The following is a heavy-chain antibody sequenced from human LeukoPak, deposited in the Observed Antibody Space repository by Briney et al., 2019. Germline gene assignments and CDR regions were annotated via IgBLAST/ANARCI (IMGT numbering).Heavy chain of an antibody. CDR1: GYTLTELS. CDR3: ARGRYGSGSYRARNWFDP. D-gene: IGHD3-10*01. CDR2: FDPEDGET. V-gene: IGHV1-24*01. J-gene: IGHJ5*02. Sequence: ASVKVSCKVSGYTLTELSMHWVRQAPGKGLEWMGGFDPEDGETIYAQKFQGRVTMTEDTSTDTAYMELSSLRSEDTAVYYCARGRYGSGSYRARNWFDPWGQGTLVTVSS.